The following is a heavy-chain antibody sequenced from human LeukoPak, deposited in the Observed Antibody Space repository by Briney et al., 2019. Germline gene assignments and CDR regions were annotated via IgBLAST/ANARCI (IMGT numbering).Heavy chain of an antibody. J-gene: IGHJ4*02. D-gene: IGHD3-9*01. CDR1: GYTFTSYY. Sequence: ASVKVSCKASGYTFTSYYMHWVRQAPGQGLEWMGIINPSGGSTGYAQKFQGRVTMTRDTSTSTVYMELSSLRSEDTAVYYCARDPGGYDILTGYYPDYWGQGTLVTVSS. V-gene: IGHV1-46*01. CDR2: INPSGGST. CDR3: ARDPGGYDILTGYYPDY.